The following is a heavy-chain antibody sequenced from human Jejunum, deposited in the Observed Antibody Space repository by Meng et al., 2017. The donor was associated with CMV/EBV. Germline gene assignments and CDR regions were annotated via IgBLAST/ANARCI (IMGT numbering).Heavy chain of an antibody. CDR1: NDSVSSYY. CDR2: VYNGGNS. V-gene: IGHV4-59*02. CDR3: ARGAVALGP. Sequence: QVQLRESGPGLVKPSETLSLICSVTNDSVSSYYWSWIRQSPGKGLEWIGYVYNGGNSNNNPSLKSRLTMSLDTSKNEFSLTLTSVTAADTAVYYCARGAVALGPWGPGTLVTVSS. J-gene: IGHJ5*02. D-gene: IGHD5-12*01.